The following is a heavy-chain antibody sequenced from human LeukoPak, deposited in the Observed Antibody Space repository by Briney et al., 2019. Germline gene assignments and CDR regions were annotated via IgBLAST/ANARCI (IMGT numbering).Heavy chain of an antibody. CDR3: ARPLYGDYTKNFDC. CDR1: GFTFSNYW. V-gene: IGHV3-74*01. J-gene: IGHJ4*02. CDR2: INGDGSTT. Sequence: GGSLRLLCAASGFTFSNYWMHWVRQAPGKGLVWVSHINGDGSTTNYADSVKGRFTISRDNAKNTLYLQMNSLRAEDTAVYYCARPLYGDYTKNFDCWGQGTQVTVSS. D-gene: IGHD4-17*01.